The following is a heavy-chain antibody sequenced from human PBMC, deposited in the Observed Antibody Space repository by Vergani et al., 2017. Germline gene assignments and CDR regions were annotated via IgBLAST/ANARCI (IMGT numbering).Heavy chain of an antibody. V-gene: IGHV3-48*01. CDR2: ISSSSSTI. CDR3: ARKSRGLSQATVVTPAAHFDY. Sequence: EVQLVESGGGLVQPGGSLRLSCAASGFTFSSYSMNWVRQAPGKGLEWVSYISSSSSTIYYADSVKGRFTISRDNAKNSLYLKMNSLRAEDTAVYYCARKSRGLSQATVVTPAAHFDYWGQGTLVTVSS. CDR1: GFTFSSYS. D-gene: IGHD4-23*01. J-gene: IGHJ4*02.